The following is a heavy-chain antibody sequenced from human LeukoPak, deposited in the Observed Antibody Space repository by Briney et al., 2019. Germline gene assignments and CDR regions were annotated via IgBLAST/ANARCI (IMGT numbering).Heavy chain of an antibody. J-gene: IGHJ3*02. V-gene: IGHV3-74*01. CDR2: IKSDGSST. D-gene: IGHD2-2*02. CDR1: GFPFSTYW. CDR3: TPLYPPGFDI. Sequence: GGSLRLSCVASGFPFSTYWMYWVRQAPGKGLVWVSRIKSDGSSTSYADSVKGRFTISRDNAKSTLYLQMNSLRAEDTAMYYCTPLYPPGFDIWAKGKMVPVSS.